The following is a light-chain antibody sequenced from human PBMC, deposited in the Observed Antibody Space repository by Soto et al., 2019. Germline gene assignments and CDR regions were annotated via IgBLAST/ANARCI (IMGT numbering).Light chain of an antibody. CDR3: QQHDNWSWT. CDR2: GAS. J-gene: IGKJ1*01. Sequence: MSQSPSTLSASAGGRATLSCRASQSISGSLAWYQQKPGQAPRLLLYGASSRVTGFAARFSGSGSGTAVSLPISSLQYADFAVYYCQQHDNWSWTFGQGTKVDIK. V-gene: IGKV3-15*01. CDR1: QSISGS.